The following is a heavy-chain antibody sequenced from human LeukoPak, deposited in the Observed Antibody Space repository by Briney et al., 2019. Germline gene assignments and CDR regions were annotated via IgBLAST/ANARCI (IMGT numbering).Heavy chain of an antibody. Sequence: SETLSLTCTVSGGSLSSSSYYWGRIRQPPGKGLEWIGTIYYSGSTYYNPSLKSRVTMSVDTSKNQFSLKLSSVTATDTAMYYCASQDSTGWNGPFDYWGQGTLVTVSS. V-gene: IGHV4-39*01. CDR3: ASQDSTGWNGPFDY. CDR1: GGSLSSSSYY. D-gene: IGHD6-19*01. CDR2: IYYSGST. J-gene: IGHJ4*02.